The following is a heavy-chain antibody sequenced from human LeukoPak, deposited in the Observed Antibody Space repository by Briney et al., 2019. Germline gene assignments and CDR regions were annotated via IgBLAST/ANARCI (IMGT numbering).Heavy chain of an antibody. D-gene: IGHD3-10*01. CDR1: GFTASSNY. Sequence: PGGSLRLSCAASGFTASSNYMSWVRQAPGKGLEWVSVIYSGGSTYYADSVKGRFTISRDNSKNTLYLQMNSLRAEDTAVYYCARSRRGVDIYYYYMDVWGKGTTVTVSS. V-gene: IGHV3-53*01. CDR2: IYSGGST. J-gene: IGHJ6*03. CDR3: ARSRRGVDIYYYYMDV.